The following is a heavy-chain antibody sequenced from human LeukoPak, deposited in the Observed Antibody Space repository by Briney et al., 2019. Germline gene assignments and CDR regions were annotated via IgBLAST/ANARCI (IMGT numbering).Heavy chain of an antibody. CDR2: MNPNSGNT. D-gene: IGHD2-2*01. CDR1: GYTFTSYD. V-gene: IGHV1-8*01. J-gene: IGHJ4*02. Sequence: ASVKVSCKASGYTFTSYDINWVRQATGQGLEWIGWMNPNSGNTGYAQKFQGRVTMTRNTSISTAYMELSSLRSEDTAVYYCARATQYCSSTSCTPEFDYWGQGTLVAVSS. CDR3: ARATQYCSSTSCTPEFDY.